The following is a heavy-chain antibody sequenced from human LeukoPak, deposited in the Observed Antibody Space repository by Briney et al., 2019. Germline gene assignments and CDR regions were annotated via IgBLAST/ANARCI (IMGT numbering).Heavy chain of an antibody. D-gene: IGHD4-17*01. V-gene: IGHV3-30*18. Sequence: PGRSLRLSCAASGFTLSSYGMHWVRQAPGKGLEWVAVISYDGSNKYYADSVKGRFTISRDNSKNTLYLQMNSLRAEDTAVYYCAKDSGEALGYFDYWGQGTLVTVSS. CDR3: AKDSGEALGYFDY. CDR1: GFTLSSYG. CDR2: ISYDGSNK. J-gene: IGHJ4*02.